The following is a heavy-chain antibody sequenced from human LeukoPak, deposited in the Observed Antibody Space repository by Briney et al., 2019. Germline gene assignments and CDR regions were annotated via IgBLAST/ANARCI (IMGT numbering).Heavy chain of an antibody. CDR3: ARGDVWGSYRYAIDY. V-gene: IGHV1-18*01. J-gene: IGHJ4*02. Sequence: ASVKVSFKASGYTFTSYGISWVRQAPGQGLEWMGWISAYNGNTNYAQKLQGRVTMTTDTSTSTAYMELRSLRSDDTAVYYCARGDVWGSYRYAIDYWGQGTLVTVSS. D-gene: IGHD3-16*02. CDR2: ISAYNGNT. CDR1: GYTFTSYG.